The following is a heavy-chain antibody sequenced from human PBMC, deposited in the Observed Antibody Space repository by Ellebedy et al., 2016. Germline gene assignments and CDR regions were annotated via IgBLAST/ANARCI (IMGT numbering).Heavy chain of an antibody. CDR3: ARGLPTKGSYGGSFDY. Sequence: SETLSLXXTVSGGSISSGGYYWSWIRQHPGKGLEWIGSIYYSGSTYYNPSLKSRVTISVDTSKNQFSLKLSSVTAADTAVYYCARGLPTKGSYGGSFDYWGQGTLVTVSS. D-gene: IGHD5-18*01. V-gene: IGHV4-39*07. CDR2: IYYSGST. CDR1: GGSISSGGYY. J-gene: IGHJ4*02.